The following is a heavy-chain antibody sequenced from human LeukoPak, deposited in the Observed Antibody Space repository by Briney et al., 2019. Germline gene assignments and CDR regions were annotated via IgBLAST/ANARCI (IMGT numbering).Heavy chain of an antibody. CDR2: INNDGSGT. CDR1: GFTFSSYW. J-gene: IGHJ5*02. CDR3: GRGYRQQLVNWFDP. Sequence: GGTLRLSCAASGFTFSSYWMRWVRQAPGKGLVWVSRINNDGSGTTYADSVKGRFTISRDNAKNTLYLQMNSLRAEDTAVYYCGRGYRQQLVNWFDPWGQGTLVTVSS. V-gene: IGHV3-74*01. D-gene: IGHD6-13*01.